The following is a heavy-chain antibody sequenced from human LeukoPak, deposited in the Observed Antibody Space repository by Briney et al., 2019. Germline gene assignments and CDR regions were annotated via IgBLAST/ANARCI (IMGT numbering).Heavy chain of an antibody. CDR3: ARVGYSNSYDF. CDR1: GYTFTNFD. V-gene: IGHV1-8*03. Sequence: ASVKVSCKASGYTFTNFDINWVRQATGQGLEWMAWMNPNNGNTGNAQKFQGRVTITWDSSISTAYMELSSLRSEDTAVYYCARVGYSNSYDFWGQGTLVTVSS. D-gene: IGHD5-18*01. CDR2: MNPNNGNT. J-gene: IGHJ4*02.